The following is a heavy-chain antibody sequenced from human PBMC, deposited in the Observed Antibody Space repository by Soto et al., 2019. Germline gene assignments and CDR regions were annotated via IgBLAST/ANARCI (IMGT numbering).Heavy chain of an antibody. J-gene: IGHJ3*01. CDR2: IHRDGTST. CDR1: GFTFDYYW. D-gene: IGHD1-26*01. V-gene: IGHV3-74*01. Sequence: EVQLVESGGGLVQPGESLRLSCAASGFTFDYYWMHWVRQAPGKGLVWVSRIHRDGTSTTYADSVKGRFTISRDNAKNTLSRQMNSLRAEDTAVYYCARGDRGAFALWGQGTVVTVSS. CDR3: ARGDRGAFAL.